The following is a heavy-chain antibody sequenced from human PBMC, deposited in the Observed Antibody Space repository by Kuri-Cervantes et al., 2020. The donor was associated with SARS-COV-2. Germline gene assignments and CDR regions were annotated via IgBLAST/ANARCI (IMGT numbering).Heavy chain of an antibody. CDR2: ISAYNGNT. D-gene: IGHD3-3*01. Sequence: ASVKVSCKASGYTFTSYAMHWVRQAPGQGLEWMGWISAYNGNTNYAQKLQGRITMTTDTSTSTAYMELRSLRSDDTAVYYCARGRYDFWSGPLDAFDIWGQGTMVTVSS. J-gene: IGHJ3*02. CDR1: GYTFTSYA. V-gene: IGHV1-18*01. CDR3: ARGRYDFWSGPLDAFDI.